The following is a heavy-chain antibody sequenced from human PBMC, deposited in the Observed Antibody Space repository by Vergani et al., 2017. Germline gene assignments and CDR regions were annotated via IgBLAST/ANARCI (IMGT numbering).Heavy chain of an antibody. CDR3: AKYLLYGSSGYYEYYFDY. D-gene: IGHD3-22*01. J-gene: IGHJ4*02. Sequence: EVQLVESGGGLIQPGGSLRLSCAASGFTVSSNYMSWVRQAPGKGLEWVSAISGSGGSTYYADYVKGRFTISRDNSKTTLSRQMNSLRAEDTAVYYCAKYLLYGSSGYYEYYFDYWGQGTLVTVSS. CDR2: ISGSGGST. CDR1: GFTVSSNY. V-gene: IGHV3-23*04.